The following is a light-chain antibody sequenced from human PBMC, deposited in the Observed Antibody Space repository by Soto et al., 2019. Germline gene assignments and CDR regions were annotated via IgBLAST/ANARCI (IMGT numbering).Light chain of an antibody. CDR2: AAS. Sequence: DIQMTQSPSSLSASVGDRVTITCRASQSISNYLNWYQQKPGKAPKLLIYAASSLQSGVPSRFSGSGSGADFTLTISSRQPEDFATYYCQQNYSIPPWTFGPGTKVEIK. V-gene: IGKV1-39*01. CDR1: QSISNY. J-gene: IGKJ1*01. CDR3: QQNYSIPPWT.